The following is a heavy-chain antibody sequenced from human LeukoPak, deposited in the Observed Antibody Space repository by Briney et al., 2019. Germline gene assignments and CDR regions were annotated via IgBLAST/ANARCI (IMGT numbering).Heavy chain of an antibody. D-gene: IGHD3-9*01. CDR1: GGSISSSSYY. CDR2: IYYSRST. Sequence: SETLSLTCSVSGGSISSSSYYWGWIPQPPGKGLEWIGSIYYSRSTYYNPSLKSRVTISVDTSKHQFSLKLSSVTAADTAVYYCARAIGLVFSSPKRGDYFGYWGQGTRVTVSS. J-gene: IGHJ4*02. CDR3: ARAIGLVFSSPKRGDYFGY. V-gene: IGHV4-39*07.